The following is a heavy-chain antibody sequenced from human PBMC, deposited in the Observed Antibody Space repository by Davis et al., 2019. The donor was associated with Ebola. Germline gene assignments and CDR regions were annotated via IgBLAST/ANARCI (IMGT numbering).Heavy chain of an antibody. CDR2: ISYDGSNK. D-gene: IGHD5-24*01. CDR3: AKLEMATIG. V-gene: IGHV3-30*18. J-gene: IGHJ4*02. Sequence: GGSLRLSCAASGFTFSSYGMHWVRQAPGKGLEWVAVISYDGSNKYYADSVKGRFTISRDNSKNTLYLQMNSLRAEDTAVYYCAKLEMATIGWGQGTLVTVSS. CDR1: GFTFSSYG.